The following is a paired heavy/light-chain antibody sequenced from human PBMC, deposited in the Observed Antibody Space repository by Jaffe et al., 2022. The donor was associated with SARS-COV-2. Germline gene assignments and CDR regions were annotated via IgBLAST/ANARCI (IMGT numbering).Light chain of an antibody. CDR1: QGISSY. CDR2: AAS. CDR3: QQVNAFPPWT. J-gene: IGKJ1*01. Sequence: DIQLTQSPSFLSASVGDRVTITCRASQGISSYLAWYQQKPGKVPKLLIYAASTLHTGVPSRFSGSGSGTEFTLTISSLQPEDFATYYCQQVNAFPPWTFGQGTKVEIK. V-gene: IGKV1-9*01.
Heavy chain of an antibody. D-gene: IGHD3-10*01. CDR1: GFTFDDYA. V-gene: IGHV3-43*02. CDR3: TKDISYYGAGQNEYYHYAMDV. J-gene: IGHJ6*02. Sequence: EEQLVESGGGVVQPGGSLRLSCAASGFTFDDYAMHWVRQAPGKGLEWVALISGNGRDTYYAGSVKGRFTISRDDSKNSLYLQMDSLRTEDTAWYYCTKDISYYGAGQNEYYHYAMDVWGQGVAVTVSS. CDR2: ISGNGRDT.